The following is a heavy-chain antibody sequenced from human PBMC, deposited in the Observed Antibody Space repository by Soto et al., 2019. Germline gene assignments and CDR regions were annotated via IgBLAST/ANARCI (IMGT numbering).Heavy chain of an antibody. CDR3: AKGVIFGRFASSGRHRGS. V-gene: IGHV3-23*01. CDR1: GFTFSSYA. Sequence: GRSLRLSCAASGFTFSSYAMSWVRQAPGKGLEWVSAISGSGGRTYYADSVKGRFTISRDNSKNTLYLQMNSLRAEDTAVYYCAKGVIFGRFASSGRHRGSWGQGTLVTVSS. J-gene: IGHJ4*02. CDR2: ISGSGGRT. D-gene: IGHD3-22*01.